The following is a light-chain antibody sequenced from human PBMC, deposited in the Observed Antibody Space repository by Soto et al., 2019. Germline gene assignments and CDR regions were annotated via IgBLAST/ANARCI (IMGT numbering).Light chain of an antibody. CDR3: CSYAGSYSWV. V-gene: IGLV2-11*01. CDR2: DVT. CDR1: SNNVGGYSY. Sequence: QSVLTQPRSVSGSPGQSVTISCTGTSNNVGGYSYVSWYQQHPGIAPQLIIYDVTKRPSGVPDRFSGSKSGNTASLTISGLQAEDEADYYCCSYAGSYSWVFGGGTKL. J-gene: IGLJ3*02.